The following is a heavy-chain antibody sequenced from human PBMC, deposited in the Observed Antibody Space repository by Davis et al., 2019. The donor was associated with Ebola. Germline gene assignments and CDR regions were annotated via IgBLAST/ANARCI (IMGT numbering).Heavy chain of an antibody. CDR3: AKKYDNRWPSFDY. Sequence: GESLKISCEAFAFSFGIYGMHWVRQAPGKGLEWVASMSYHGSHTSYIDSVKGRFTISRDNSKNTLYLHMNSLRAEDTALYHCAKKYDNRWPSFDYWGQGSLVTVSS. CDR2: MSYHGSHT. CDR1: AFSFGIYG. J-gene: IGHJ4*02. D-gene: IGHD2-15*01. V-gene: IGHV3-30*18.